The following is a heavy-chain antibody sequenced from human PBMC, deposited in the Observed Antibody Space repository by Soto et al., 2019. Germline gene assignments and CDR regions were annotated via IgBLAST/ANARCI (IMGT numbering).Heavy chain of an antibody. CDR1: GYAFTSYD. V-gene: IGHV1-8*01. Sequence: GASVKVSCKASGYAFTSYDINWVRQATGQGLEWIGWMNPNSGNTGYAQKFQGRVTMTRNTSISTAYMELSSLRSEDTAVYYCARCQFDFWSGYYGASTYNWFDPWGQGTLVTVSS. CDR3: ARCQFDFWSGYYGASTYNWFDP. D-gene: IGHD3-3*01. CDR2: MNPNSGNT. J-gene: IGHJ5*02.